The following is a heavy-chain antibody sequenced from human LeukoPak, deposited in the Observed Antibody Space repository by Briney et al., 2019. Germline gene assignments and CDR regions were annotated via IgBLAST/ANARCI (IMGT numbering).Heavy chain of an antibody. CDR2: INPNSGGT. CDR3: ASGSYYNGYYMDV. Sequence: ASMKVSCKASGYTFTGYYMHWVRQAPGQGLEWMGWINPNSGGTNYAQKFQGRVTMTRDTSISTAYMELSSLRSEDMAVYYCASGSYYNGYYMDVWGQGTTVTVSS. V-gene: IGHV1-2*02. D-gene: IGHD3-10*01. CDR1: GYTFTGYY. J-gene: IGHJ6*02.